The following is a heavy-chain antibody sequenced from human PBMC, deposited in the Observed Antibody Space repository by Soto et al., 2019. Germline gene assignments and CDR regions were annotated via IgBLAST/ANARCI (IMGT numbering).Heavy chain of an antibody. Sequence: SETLSLTCTVSGGSISSGDYSWSWIRQPPGKGLEWLGYIYSSGSPYYNPSLKSRVTISVDTSKNQFSLKLSSVTAADTAVYYCARMIKGGYDILTGQRGWFDPWGQGTLVTVSS. V-gene: IGHV4-30-4*02. D-gene: IGHD3-9*01. CDR3: ARMIKGGYDILTGQRGWFDP. CDR1: GGSISSGDYS. CDR2: IYSSGSP. J-gene: IGHJ5*02.